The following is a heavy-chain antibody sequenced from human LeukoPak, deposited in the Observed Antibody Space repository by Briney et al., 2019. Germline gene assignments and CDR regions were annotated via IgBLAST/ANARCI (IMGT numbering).Heavy chain of an antibody. V-gene: IGHV1-8*01. D-gene: IGHD3-22*01. J-gene: IGHJ4*02. CDR3: ARGGDHYYDSSGYPIDY. CDR2: MNPNSGNT. CDR1: GYTFTSYD. Sequence: ASVTVSFKASGYTFTSYDINWVRQATGQGLEWMGWMNPNSGNTGYAQKFQGRVTMTRNTSISTASMELSSLRSEDTAVYYCARGGDHYYDSSGYPIDYWGQGTLVTVSS.